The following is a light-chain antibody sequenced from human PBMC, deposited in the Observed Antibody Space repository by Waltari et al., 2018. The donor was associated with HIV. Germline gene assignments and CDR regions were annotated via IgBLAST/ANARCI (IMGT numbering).Light chain of an antibody. CDR1: TLSNQY. J-gene: IGLJ1*01. CDR3: QSADNSGTYV. V-gene: IGLV3-25*03. Sequence: VSVSPGQTARITCSGDTLSNQYSYWYQQKSGQAPVLVIFRDIERPSGIPERFSGSRSGATVTLTISGVQAEDEADYYCQSADNSGTYVFATGTQVTVL. CDR2: RDI.